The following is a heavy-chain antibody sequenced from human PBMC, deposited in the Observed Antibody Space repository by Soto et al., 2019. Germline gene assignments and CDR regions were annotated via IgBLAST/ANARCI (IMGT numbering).Heavy chain of an antibody. CDR3: ARETGDGEFDY. CDR1: GFTFSSYE. J-gene: IGHJ4*02. V-gene: IGHV3-48*03. CDR2: ISSSGSTI. Sequence: LRLSCAASGFTFSSYEMNWVRQAPGKGLEWVSYISSSGSTIYYADSVKGRFTISRDNAKNSLYLQMNSLRAEDTAVYYCARETGDGEFDYWGQGTLVTVSS. D-gene: IGHD7-27*01.